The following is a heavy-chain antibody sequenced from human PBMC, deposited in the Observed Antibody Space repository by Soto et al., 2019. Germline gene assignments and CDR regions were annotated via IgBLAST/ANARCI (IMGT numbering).Heavy chain of an antibody. J-gene: IGHJ6*02. D-gene: IGHD2-15*01. V-gene: IGHV4-4*02. CDR3: ARARVVVVDATPGSDYYYYGMDV. CDR2: IYHSGST. CDR1: GGSISSSNW. Sequence: SETLSLTCAVSGGSISSSNWWSWVRQPPGKGLEWIGEIYHSGSTNYNPSLKSRVIISVDKSKNQFSLKLSSVTAADTAVYYCARARVVVVDATPGSDYYYYGMDVWGQGTTVTVSS.